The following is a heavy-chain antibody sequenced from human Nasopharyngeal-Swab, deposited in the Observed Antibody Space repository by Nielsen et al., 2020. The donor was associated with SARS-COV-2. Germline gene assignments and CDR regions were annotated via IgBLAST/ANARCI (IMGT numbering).Heavy chain of an antibody. Sequence: WIRQPPGKGLEWIGYIYHSGSTYYNPSLKSRVTISVDKSKNQFSLKLSSVTAADTAVYYCAGASTIFGVVINGWFDPWGQGTLVTVSS. J-gene: IGHJ5*02. D-gene: IGHD3-3*01. CDR3: AGASTIFGVVINGWFDP. V-gene: IGHV4-30-2*01. CDR2: IYHSGST.